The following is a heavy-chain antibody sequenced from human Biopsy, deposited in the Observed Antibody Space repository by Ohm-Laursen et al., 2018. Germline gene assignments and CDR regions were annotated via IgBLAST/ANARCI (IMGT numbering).Heavy chain of an antibody. CDR1: GFGMYA. D-gene: IGHD6-19*01. V-gene: IGHV3-30*18. CDR2: IAYNGSNK. J-gene: IGHJ3*02. CDR3: AKDGGQWLGGAFDI. Sequence: SLRLSCAASGFGMYAMHWVRQPPGKGLEWLAVIAYNGSNKYYAESVKGRFTISRDRSRDTVHLQMNSLRYEDTALYHCAKDGGQWLGGAFDIWGHGTMVSVSS.